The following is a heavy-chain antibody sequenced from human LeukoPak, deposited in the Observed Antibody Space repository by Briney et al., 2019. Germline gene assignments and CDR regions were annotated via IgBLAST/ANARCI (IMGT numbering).Heavy chain of an antibody. CDR3: ARDFKGFDP. Sequence: ASVKVSCKASGYTFTSYGINWVRQAPGQGLEWMGWISGYNGNTNYAQKLQGRVTITRNTSISTAYMELSSLRSEDTAVYYCARDFKGFDPWGQGTLVTVSS. CDR1: GYTFTSYG. V-gene: IGHV1-18*01. J-gene: IGHJ5*02. CDR2: ISGYNGNT.